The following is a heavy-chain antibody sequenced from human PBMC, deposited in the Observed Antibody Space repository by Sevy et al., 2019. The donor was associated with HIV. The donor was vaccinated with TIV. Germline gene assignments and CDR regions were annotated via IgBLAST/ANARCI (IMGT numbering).Heavy chain of an antibody. CDR2: ISSSSYI. Sequence: GGFLRLSCAASGFTFSSYSMNWVRQAPGKGLEWVSSISSSSYIYYADSVKGRFTISRDNAKNSLYLQMNSLRAEDTAVYYCANSASMITFGGVIVPDAFDIWGQGTMVTVSS. V-gene: IGHV3-21*01. CDR1: GFTFSSYS. CDR3: ANSASMITFGGVIVPDAFDI. J-gene: IGHJ3*02. D-gene: IGHD3-16*02.